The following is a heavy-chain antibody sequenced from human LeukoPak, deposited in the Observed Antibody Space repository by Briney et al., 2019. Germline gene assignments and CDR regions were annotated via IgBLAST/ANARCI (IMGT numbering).Heavy chain of an antibody. CDR3: AKVGGSFCTSLSCFGLDV. CDR2: IYSGGST. J-gene: IGHJ6*04. Sequence: PGGSLRLSCAASGFTVSSNYMSWVRQAPGKGLEWVSVIYSGGSTYYADSVKGRFTISRDNSKNTVYLQMNSLRPEDTAVYYCAKVGGSFCTSLSCFGLDVWGKGTTVTVSP. V-gene: IGHV3-53*05. D-gene: IGHD2-2*01. CDR1: GFTVSSNY.